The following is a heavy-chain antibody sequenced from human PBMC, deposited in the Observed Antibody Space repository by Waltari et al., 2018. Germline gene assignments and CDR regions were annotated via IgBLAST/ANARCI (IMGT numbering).Heavy chain of an antibody. J-gene: IGHJ4*02. CDR1: GFTVRSYS. V-gene: IGHV3-21*01. CDR2: ISSTGTYT. D-gene: IGHD7-27*01. CDR3: ATGGWGFYLDN. Sequence: VQLVESGGGLVKPGGSLRLSGAASGFTVRSYSMNWVRQAPGKGLGWISSISSTGTYTHYADSVKGRFTISRDNAKNSLYLQMNSLRAEDTGVYWCATGGWGFYLDNWGQGTLVTFSS.